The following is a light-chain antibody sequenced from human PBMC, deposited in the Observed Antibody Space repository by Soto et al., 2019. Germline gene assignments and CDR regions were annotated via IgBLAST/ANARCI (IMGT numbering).Light chain of an antibody. CDR1: QSVGSNY. Sequence: EIVLTQSPGTLSLSPGERATLYCRASQSVGSNYLAWYQQKPGQAPRVPIYGASSRATGIPDRFSGSGSGADFTLTISRLEPEDFAVYYCQQYTTSPFTFGPGTKVDIK. CDR2: GAS. V-gene: IGKV3-20*01. J-gene: IGKJ3*01. CDR3: QQYTTSPFT.